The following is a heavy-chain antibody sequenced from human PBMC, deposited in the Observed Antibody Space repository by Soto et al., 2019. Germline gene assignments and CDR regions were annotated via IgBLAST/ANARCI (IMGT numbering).Heavy chain of an antibody. Sequence: SVKGYCKGSGFTFSISAVQWVRQDPGQGLEWMGWIYLSSGSTSYAQKFQDRVTMTRDSSISTAYLDLSSLTSDDTAVYYCARAPLAVAYDYWGQGTLVTVSS. CDR1: GFTFSISA. D-gene: IGHD6-19*01. CDR3: ARAPLAVAYDY. J-gene: IGHJ4*02. V-gene: IGHV1-2*02. CDR2: IYLSSGST.